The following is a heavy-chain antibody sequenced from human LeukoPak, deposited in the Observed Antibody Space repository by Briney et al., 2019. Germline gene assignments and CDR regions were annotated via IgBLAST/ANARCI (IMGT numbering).Heavy chain of an antibody. CDR3: ACFDWYSTPAYMDV. CDR2: IYYSGST. CDR1: GGSISSYY. V-gene: IGHV4-59*01. J-gene: IGHJ6*03. Sequence: PSETLSLTCTVSGGSISSYYWSWIRQPPGKGLEWIGYIYYSGSTNYNTSLKSRVTISVDTSKNQFSLKLSSVTAADTAVYYCACFDWYSTPAYMDVWGKGTTVTVSS. D-gene: IGHD3-9*01.